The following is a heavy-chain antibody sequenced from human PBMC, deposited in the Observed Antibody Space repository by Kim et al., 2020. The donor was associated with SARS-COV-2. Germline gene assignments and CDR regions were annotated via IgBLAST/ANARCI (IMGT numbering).Heavy chain of an antibody. D-gene: IGHD3-22*01. Sequence: KGRFTISSDNSKNTLYLQMNSLRPEDTAVYYCAKGQEGTYDSSGYYSEAGGFDYWGQGTLVTVSS. J-gene: IGHJ4*02. CDR3: AKGQEGTYDSSGYYSEAGGFDY. V-gene: IGHV3-23*01.